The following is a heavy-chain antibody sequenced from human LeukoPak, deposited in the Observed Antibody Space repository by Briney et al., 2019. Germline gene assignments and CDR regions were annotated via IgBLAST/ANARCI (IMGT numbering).Heavy chain of an antibody. Sequence: SVKVSCKASGGTFSSYAISWVRQAPGQGLEWMGGIIPIFGTANYAQKFQGRVTITADESTSTAYMELSSLRSEDTAVYYCARDTYGFTHYFDYWGQGTLVTVSS. J-gene: IGHJ4*02. CDR3: ARDTYGFTHYFDY. CDR2: IIPIFGTA. D-gene: IGHD4-17*01. V-gene: IGHV1-69*13. CDR1: GGTFSSYA.